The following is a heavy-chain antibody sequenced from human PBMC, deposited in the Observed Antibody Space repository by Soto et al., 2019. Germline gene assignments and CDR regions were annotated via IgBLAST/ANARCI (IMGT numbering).Heavy chain of an antibody. J-gene: IGHJ6*03. CDR2: INTNTGNP. V-gene: IGHV7-4-1*01. D-gene: IGHD3-3*01. CDR3: ARGYDFWSGYSGSYYYYYMDV. CDR1: GYTFTSYA. Sequence: ASVKVSCKASGYTFTSYAMNWVRQAPGQGLEWMGWINTNTGNPTYAQGFTGRFVFSLDTSVSTAYLQICSLKAEDTAVYYCARGYDFWSGYSGSYYYYYMDVWGKGTTVTVSS.